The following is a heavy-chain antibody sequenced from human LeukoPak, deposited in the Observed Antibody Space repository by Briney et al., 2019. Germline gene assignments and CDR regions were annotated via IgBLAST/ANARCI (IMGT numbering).Heavy chain of an antibody. D-gene: IGHD3-16*01. CDR3: ARGGGLDV. J-gene: IGHJ6*02. CDR1: GFALSSYW. Sequence: GGSLRLSCAASGFALSSYWMSWVRQAPGKGLEWVASINHNGNVNYYVDSVKGRFTISRDNAKNSLYLQMSNLRAEDTAVYFCARGGGLDVWGQGATVTVSS. CDR2: INHNGNVN. V-gene: IGHV3-7*03.